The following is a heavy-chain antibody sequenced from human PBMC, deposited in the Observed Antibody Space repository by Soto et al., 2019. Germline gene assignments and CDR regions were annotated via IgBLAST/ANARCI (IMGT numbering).Heavy chain of an antibody. V-gene: IGHV1-69*01. CDR1: GGTFSSYA. J-gene: IGHJ5*02. D-gene: IGHD1-26*01. CDR3: ARGKGAVLPIIYNWFDP. Sequence: QVQLVQSGAEVKKPGSSVKVSCKASGGTFSSYAISWVRQAPGQGLEWMGGIIPIFGTANYAQKFQGRVTITADESTSTAYMELSSLRSEDTAVYYCARGKGAVLPIIYNWFDPWGQGTLVTVSS. CDR2: IIPIFGTA.